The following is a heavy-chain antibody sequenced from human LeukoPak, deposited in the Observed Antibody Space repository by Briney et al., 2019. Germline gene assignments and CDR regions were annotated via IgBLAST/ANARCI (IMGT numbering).Heavy chain of an antibody. Sequence: SVKVSCKASGGTFSSYAISWVRQAPGQGLEWMGVIIPIFGTANYAQKFQGRVTITADESTSTAYMELSSLRSEDTAVYYCARSSNCGGDCYYFDYWGQGTLVTVSS. V-gene: IGHV1-69*13. CDR3: ARSSNCGGDCYYFDY. J-gene: IGHJ4*02. CDR2: IIPIFGTA. D-gene: IGHD2-21*02. CDR1: GGTFSSYA.